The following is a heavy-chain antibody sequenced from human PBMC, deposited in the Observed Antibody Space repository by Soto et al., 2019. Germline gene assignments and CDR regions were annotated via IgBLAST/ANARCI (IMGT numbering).Heavy chain of an antibody. CDR2: INTNGVNT. J-gene: IGHJ4*02. CDR1: GFTFSGYS. Sequence: GGSLQISCAASGFTFSGYSMFSVRQAPGKGLEYVSAINTNGVNTFYAKSVKGRFTISRDNSKNTMYLQMGSLRAEDMAVYYCARGRVEDSSGWATYFDYWGQGTLVTVSS. D-gene: IGHD6-19*01. CDR3: ARGRVEDSSGWATYFDY. V-gene: IGHV3-64*01.